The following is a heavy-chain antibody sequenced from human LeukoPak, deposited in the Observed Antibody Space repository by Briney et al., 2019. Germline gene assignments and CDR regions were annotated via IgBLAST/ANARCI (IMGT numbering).Heavy chain of an antibody. CDR2: ISGSGGNT. CDR1: GFTFSSYA. D-gene: IGHD3-10*01. Sequence: GGSLRLSCAASGFTFSSYAMSWVRQAPGKGLEWVSSISGSGGNTYYADSVKGRFTISRDYSKNTLYLQMNSLRTEETAVYYCAKGPAMVRGTFDPWGQGTLVTVSS. V-gene: IGHV3-23*01. J-gene: IGHJ5*02. CDR3: AKGPAMVRGTFDP.